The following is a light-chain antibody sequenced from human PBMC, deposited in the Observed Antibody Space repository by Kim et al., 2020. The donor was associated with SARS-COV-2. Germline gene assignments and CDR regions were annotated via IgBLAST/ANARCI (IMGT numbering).Light chain of an antibody. CDR3: LQLSTCPST. J-gene: IGKJ5*01. CDR2: GAS. Sequence: DIQMTQSPSSLSASAGDRVTITCRASQDIRNDLGWYQQNPGRTPKRLIYGASSLQSGVPSRFSGRGSGTEVTLTISSLQPEDFATYFCLQLSTCPSTFGRGDRLELK. V-gene: IGKV1-17*01. CDR1: QDIRND.